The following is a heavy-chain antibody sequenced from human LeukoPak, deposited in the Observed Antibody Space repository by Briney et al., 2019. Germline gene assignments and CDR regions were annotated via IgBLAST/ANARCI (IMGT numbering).Heavy chain of an antibody. CDR2: IYYSGST. CDR3: ARGFQGSFYVWDAYDI. D-gene: IGHD3-16*01. V-gene: IGHV4-39*07. Sequence: PSETLSLTCTVSGGSISSSSYYWGWIRQPPGKGLEWIGSIYYSGSTYYNPSLKSRVTISVDTSKNQFSLKLTSVTAADTAVYYCARGFQGSFYVWDAYDIWGQGTMVTVSS. J-gene: IGHJ3*02. CDR1: GGSISSSSYY.